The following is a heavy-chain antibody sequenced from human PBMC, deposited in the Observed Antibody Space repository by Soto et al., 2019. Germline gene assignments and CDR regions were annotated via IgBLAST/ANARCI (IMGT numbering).Heavy chain of an antibody. D-gene: IGHD6-19*01. CDR2: IIPIYASP. J-gene: IGHJ4*02. CDR3: AVAVTGARSPLAH. V-gene: IGHV1-69*06. CDR1: GGTFSSNA. Sequence: QVQLVQSGAEVKKPGSSVKVSCKASGGTFSSNAISWVRQAPGQGLEWMGGIIPIYASPNYAQTFQGRVTVTADKATSTAYLEVSSLKFADSAIYYCAVAVTGARSPLAHWGQGTLVIVSS.